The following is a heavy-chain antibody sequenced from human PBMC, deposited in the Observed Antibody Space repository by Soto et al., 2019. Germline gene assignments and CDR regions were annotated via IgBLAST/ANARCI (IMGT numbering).Heavy chain of an antibody. D-gene: IGHD6-19*01. CDR3: ARDLYSSGWYDYYYYGMDV. CDR2: ISSSSSTI. V-gene: IGHV3-48*02. J-gene: IGHJ6*02. CDR1: GFTFSSYS. Sequence: GGSLRLTCVASGFTFSSYSMNWVRQAPGKELEWVSYISSSSSTIYYADSVKGRFTISRDNANNSLYLQMNSLRDEDTAVYYCARDLYSSGWYDYYYYGMDVWGQGTTVTVSS.